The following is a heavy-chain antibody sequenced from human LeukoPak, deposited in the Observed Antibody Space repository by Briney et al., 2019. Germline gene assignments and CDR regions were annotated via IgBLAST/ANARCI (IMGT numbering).Heavy chain of an antibody. J-gene: IGHJ5*02. CDR1: RFTFRNYA. CDR2: MSSDGTNK. V-gene: IGHV3-30*04. CDR3: ARDRSQEFDP. D-gene: IGHD3-10*01. Sequence: GGSLRLSCAASRFTFRNYAMHWVRQAPGKGLEWVAVMSSDGTNKDYADSVKGRFSISRDNSKNTLYLQMNRLRADDTAVYYCARDRSQEFDPWGQGTLVTVSS.